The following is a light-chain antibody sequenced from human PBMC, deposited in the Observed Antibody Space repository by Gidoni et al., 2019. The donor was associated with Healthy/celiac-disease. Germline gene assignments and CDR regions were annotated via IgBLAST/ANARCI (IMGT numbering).Light chain of an antibody. CDR1: QSISSW. V-gene: IGKV1-5*03. J-gene: IGKJ1*01. CDR3: QQYNSYSRTWT. Sequence: IQMTQSPSTLSASVGDRVTITCRASQSISSWLAWYQQKPGKAPKLLIYKASSLESGVPSRFSGSGSGTEFTLTISSLQPDDFATYYCQQYNSYSRTWTFGQXTKVEIK. CDR2: KAS.